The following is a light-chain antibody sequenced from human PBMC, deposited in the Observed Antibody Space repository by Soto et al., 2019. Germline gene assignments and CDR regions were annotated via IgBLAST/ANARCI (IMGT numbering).Light chain of an antibody. Sequence: DIVLTQSPDSLAVFLGERATINCKSSQNVFYSPNNKNYLAWYQQKPGQPPKLLIYWASTRESGVPDRFSGSGSETDFTLTISSLQAEDVAVYYCQQYYVDPLTFGGGTKVEIK. CDR2: WAS. J-gene: IGKJ4*01. V-gene: IGKV4-1*01. CDR1: QNVFYSPNNKNY. CDR3: QQYYVDPLT.